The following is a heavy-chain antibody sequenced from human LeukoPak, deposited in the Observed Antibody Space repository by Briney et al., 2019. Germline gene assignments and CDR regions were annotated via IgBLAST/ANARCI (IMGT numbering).Heavy chain of an antibody. CDR3: ATGGDSGYRPAAFDI. J-gene: IGHJ3*02. D-gene: IGHD5-12*01. V-gene: IGHV4-34*01. Sequence: PSETLSLTCAVYGGSFSGYYWSWIRQPPGKGLEWIGEINHSGSTNYNPSLKSRVTISIDTSKNQFSLKLTSVTAADTAMYYCATGGDSGYRPAAFDIWGQGTMVTVSS. CDR1: GGSFSGYY. CDR2: INHSGST.